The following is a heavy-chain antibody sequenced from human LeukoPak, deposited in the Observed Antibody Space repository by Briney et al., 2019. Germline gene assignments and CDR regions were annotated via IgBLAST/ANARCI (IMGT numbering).Heavy chain of an antibody. J-gene: IGHJ4*02. D-gene: IGHD6-19*01. CDR2: IIPIFGTA. CDR3: ARKAVAGTNFDY. Sequence: RASVKVSCKASGGTFSSYAISWVRQAPGQGLEWMGGIIPIFGTANYAQKFQGRVTITADESTSTAYMELSSLRSEDTAVYYCARKAVAGTNFDYWGQGTLVTVSS. CDR1: GGTFSSYA. V-gene: IGHV1-69*13.